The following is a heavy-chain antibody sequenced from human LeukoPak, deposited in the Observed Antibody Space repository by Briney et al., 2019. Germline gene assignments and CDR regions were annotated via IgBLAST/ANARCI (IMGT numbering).Heavy chain of an antibody. Sequence: PSETLSLTCAVSGGSISSSNWWSWVRQPPGKGLEWIGEIYHSGSTNYNPSLKSRVTISVDKTKNQFSLKLSSVTAADTAVYYRARDGSGADDAFDIWGQGTMVTVSS. CDR3: ARDGSGADDAFDI. V-gene: IGHV4-4*02. D-gene: IGHD6-19*01. CDR2: IYHSGST. J-gene: IGHJ3*02. CDR1: GGSISSSNW.